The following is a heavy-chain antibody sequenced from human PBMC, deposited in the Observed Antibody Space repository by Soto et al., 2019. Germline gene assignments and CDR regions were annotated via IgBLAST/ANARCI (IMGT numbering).Heavy chain of an antibody. Sequence: ASVEVSCKASGYTFTGYYIHWVRQGPGQGLEWMGWINPNSGGTSYAQKFQGWVTMTRDTSISTAYMELSRLRSDDTAVYYCARRYCTNGVCYKAGMDVWGQGSPVTVYS. J-gene: IGHJ6*02. D-gene: IGHD2-8*01. V-gene: IGHV1-2*04. CDR1: GYTFTGYY. CDR3: ARRYCTNGVCYKAGMDV. CDR2: INPNSGGT.